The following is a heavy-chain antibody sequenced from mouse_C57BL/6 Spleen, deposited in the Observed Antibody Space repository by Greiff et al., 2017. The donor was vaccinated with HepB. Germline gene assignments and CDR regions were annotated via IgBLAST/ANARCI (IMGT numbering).Heavy chain of an antibody. J-gene: IGHJ4*01. V-gene: IGHV1-64*01. CDR1: GYTFTSYW. D-gene: IGHD2-3*01. CDR3: ARGGDDGYTMDY. Sequence: QVQLKQSGAELVKPGASVKLSCKASGYTFTSYWMHWVKQRPGQGLEWIGMIHPNSGSTNYNEKFKSKATLTVDKSSSTAYLQLSSLTSEDSAVYYFARGGDDGYTMDYWGQGTSVTVSS. CDR2: IHPNSGST.